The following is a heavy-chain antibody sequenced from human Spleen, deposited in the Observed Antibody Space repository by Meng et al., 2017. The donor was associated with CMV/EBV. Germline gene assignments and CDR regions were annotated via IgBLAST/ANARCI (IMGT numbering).Heavy chain of an antibody. CDR1: GYSFTTNW. V-gene: IGHV5-51*01. CDR2: IYPGDSDT. J-gene: IGHJ2*01. Sequence: GESLKISCKVSGYSFTTNWIAWVRQMPGKGLEWMGIIYPGDSDTRYSPSFQGQITISADKSISTAYLQWSSLKASDTASYYCARPAANWYFDLCGRGTLVTVSS. D-gene: IGHD2-15*01. CDR3: ARPAANWYFDL.